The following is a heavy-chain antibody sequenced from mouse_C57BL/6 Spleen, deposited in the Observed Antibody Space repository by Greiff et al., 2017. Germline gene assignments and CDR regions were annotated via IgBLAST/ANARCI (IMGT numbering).Heavy chain of an antibody. CDR2: IYPGGGYT. D-gene: IGHD4-1*01. Sequence: VQLQQPGAELVRPGTSVKMSCKASGYTFTNYWIGWAKQRPGHGLEWIGEIYPGGGYTNYNEKFKGKATLTADQSSSTAYMQSSSLTSEDSAVYYCSRCSDWEVYDFDYWGQGTTLTVSS. CDR3: SRCSDWEVYDFDY. J-gene: IGHJ2*01. CDR1: GYTFTNYW. V-gene: IGHV1-63*01.